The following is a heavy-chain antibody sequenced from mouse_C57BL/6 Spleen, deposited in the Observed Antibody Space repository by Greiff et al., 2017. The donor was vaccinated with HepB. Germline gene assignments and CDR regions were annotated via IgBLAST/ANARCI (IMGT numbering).Heavy chain of an antibody. CDR2: INPNNGGT. D-gene: IGHD1-1*01. J-gene: IGHJ1*03. Sequence: LVKPGASVKMSCKASGYTFTDYNMHWVKQSHGKSLEWIGYINPNNGGTSYNQKFKGKATLTVNKSSSTAYMELRSLTSEDSAVYYCARGGLRFYWYFDVWGTGTTVTVSS. V-gene: IGHV1-22*01. CDR3: ARGGLRFYWYFDV. CDR1: GYTFTDYN.